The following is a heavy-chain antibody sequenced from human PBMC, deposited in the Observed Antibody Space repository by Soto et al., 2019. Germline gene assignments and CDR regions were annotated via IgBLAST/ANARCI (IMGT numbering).Heavy chain of an antibody. V-gene: IGHV4-31*03. D-gene: IGHD3-3*01. J-gene: IGHJ5*02. Sequence: SETLSLTCTVSCGSISSGGYYWSWIRQHPGKGLEWIGYIYYSGSTYYNPSLNSRVTISVDTSNNQFSLKLSSVTAADTAVYYCARGPSRDFEGHNWFDPWGQGTLVTVSS. CDR3: ARGPSRDFEGHNWFDP. CDR2: IYYSGST. CDR1: CGSISSGGYY.